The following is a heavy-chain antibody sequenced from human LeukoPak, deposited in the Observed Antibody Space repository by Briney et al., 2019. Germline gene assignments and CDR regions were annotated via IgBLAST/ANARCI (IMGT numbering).Heavy chain of an antibody. CDR1: GGSLSPYY. Sequence: SETLSPTCTVSGGSLSPYYWSWIRQSPGKGLEWIGYISYSGSTNSHPSFKSRVTISVDTSKPQFYLELSFVTAADTAVYYCARARYREINYAYAGGYYYMDVWGKGTTVTVSS. CDR2: ISYSGST. CDR3: ARARYREINYAYAGGYYYMDV. D-gene: IGHD1-26*01. V-gene: IGHV4-59*01. J-gene: IGHJ6*03.